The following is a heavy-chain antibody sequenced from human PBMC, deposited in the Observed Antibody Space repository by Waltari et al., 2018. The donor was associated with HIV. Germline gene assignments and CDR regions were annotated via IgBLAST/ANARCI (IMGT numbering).Heavy chain of an antibody. CDR2: MSTDGNSV. J-gene: IGHJ4*02. CDR3: ARGSGYYYFDY. Sequence: EVQLVESGGGLVQQVGPVRLSCAASGFTFSSYWVHWFRQVPGKGLEWILGMSTDGNSVRSADSVKGRFTISRDNTKNTLYLQMNSLRVEDTAVYYCARGSGYYYFDYWGQGTRVTVSS. V-gene: IGHV3-74*01. CDR1: GFTFSSYW. D-gene: IGHD3-22*01.